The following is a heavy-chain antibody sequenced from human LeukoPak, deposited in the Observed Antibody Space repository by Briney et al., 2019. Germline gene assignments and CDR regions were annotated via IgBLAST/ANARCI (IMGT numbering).Heavy chain of an antibody. CDR3: AKATYYGSGSPRPGIDY. V-gene: IGHV3-23*01. Sequence: GGSLRLSCAASGFTFSSYAMSWVRQAPGKGLEWVSAISGSGGSTYYADSVKGRFIISRDNSKNTLYLQMNSLRAEDTAVYYCAKATYYGSGSPRPGIDYWGQGTLVTVSS. J-gene: IGHJ4*02. D-gene: IGHD3-10*01. CDR1: GFTFSSYA. CDR2: ISGSGGST.